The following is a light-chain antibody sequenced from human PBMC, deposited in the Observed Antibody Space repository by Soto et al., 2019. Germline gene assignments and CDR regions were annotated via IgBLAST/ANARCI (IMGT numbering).Light chain of an antibody. Sequence: DIQMTQSPSTLSASVGDRVTITCRASQSISSWLAWYQQKPGKAPKLLIYKASSLESGVPSRFSGSGSGTEFPLTISSLQADDFATYYCQQYNSYLWTFGKGSKV. J-gene: IGKJ1*01. V-gene: IGKV1-5*03. CDR2: KAS. CDR1: QSISSW. CDR3: QQYNSYLWT.